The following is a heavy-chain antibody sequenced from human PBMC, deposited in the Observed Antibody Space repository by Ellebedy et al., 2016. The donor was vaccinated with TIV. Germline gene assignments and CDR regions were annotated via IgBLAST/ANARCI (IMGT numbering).Heavy chain of an antibody. J-gene: IGHJ4*02. CDR2: IHQDGSDK. CDR1: VFTFSNYY. V-gene: IGHV3-7*03. Sequence: GESLKISCAASVFTFSNYYMTWVRQAPGKGLEWVANIHQDGSDKHYVDSVKGRFTISRDNAKNSLYLQMNSLRAEDTAVYYCAQRGADYWGQGTPVTVSS. CDR3: AQRGADY. D-gene: IGHD3-16*01.